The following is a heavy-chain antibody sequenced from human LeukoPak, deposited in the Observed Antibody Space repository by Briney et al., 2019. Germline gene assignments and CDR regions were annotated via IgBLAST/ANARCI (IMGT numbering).Heavy chain of an antibody. CDR2: INSVXSST. J-gene: IGHJ2*01. D-gene: IGHD5-24*01. V-gene: IGHV3-74*01. CDR1: GFTFXNXX. Sequence: LSXXXSGFTFXNXXMHWVRQAPGKGLVWVSRINSVXSSTNYADSVKGRFTVSRDKAKNTLYLQMNSLRAEDTAVYYCASDIRDGYNPXXYW. CDR3: ASDIRDGYNPXXYW.